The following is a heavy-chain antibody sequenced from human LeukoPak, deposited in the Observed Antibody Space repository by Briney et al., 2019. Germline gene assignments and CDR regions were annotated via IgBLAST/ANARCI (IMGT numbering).Heavy chain of an antibody. CDR3: ARSRSGQY. CDR2: MSSSGSVI. V-gene: IGHV3-48*04. J-gene: IGHJ4*02. Sequence: PGGSLRLSCAASGFIFSSHAMSWVRLAPGRGLEWVSYMSSSGSVIYYADSVKGRFTISRDNAKNSLYLQMNNLRVEDTAMYYCARSRSGQYWGQGTLVTVSS. D-gene: IGHD3-3*01. CDR1: GFIFSSHA.